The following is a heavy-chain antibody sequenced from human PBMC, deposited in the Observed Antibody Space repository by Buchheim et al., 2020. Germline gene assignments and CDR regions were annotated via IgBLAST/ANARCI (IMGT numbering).Heavy chain of an antibody. D-gene: IGHD3-16*01. CDR2: ISSSSSTI. CDR1: GFTFSSYS. J-gene: IGHJ4*02. Sequence: EVQLVESGGGLVQPGGSLRLSCAASGFTFSSYSMNWVRQAPGKGLEWVSYISSSSSTIYYADSVKGRFTISRDNAKNSLYLQMNSLRAKDTAVYYCARDWGRWALPYFDYWGQGTL. CDR3: ARDWGRWALPYFDY. V-gene: IGHV3-48*01.